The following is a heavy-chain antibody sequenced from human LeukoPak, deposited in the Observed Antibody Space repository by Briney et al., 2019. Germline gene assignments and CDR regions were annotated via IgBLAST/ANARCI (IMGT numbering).Heavy chain of an antibody. J-gene: IGHJ3*02. V-gene: IGHV6-1*01. CDR3: ARVARYCSSTSCYLDAFDI. CDR1: GDSVSSNSAA. Sequence: SQTLSLTCAISGDSVSSNSAAWNWIRQSPSRGLEGLGRTYYRSKWYNDYAVSVKSRITINPDTSKNQFSLQLNSVTPEDTAVYYCARVARYCSSTSCYLDAFDIWGQGTMVTVSS. CDR2: TYYRSKWYN. D-gene: IGHD2-2*01.